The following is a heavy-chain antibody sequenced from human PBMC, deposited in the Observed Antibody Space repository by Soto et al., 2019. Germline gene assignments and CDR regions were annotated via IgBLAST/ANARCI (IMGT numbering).Heavy chain of an antibody. J-gene: IGHJ6*02. D-gene: IGHD3-9*01. V-gene: IGHV1-58*01. CDR3: AAVPLLRYFDWLAPEGMDV. CDR1: GFTFTSSA. CDR2: IVVGSGNT. Sequence: SVKVSCKASGFTFTSSAVQWVRQARGQRLEWIGWIVVGSGNTNYAQKFQERVTITRDMSTSTAYMELSSLRSEDTAVYYCAAVPLLRYFDWLAPEGMDVWGQGTTVTVSS.